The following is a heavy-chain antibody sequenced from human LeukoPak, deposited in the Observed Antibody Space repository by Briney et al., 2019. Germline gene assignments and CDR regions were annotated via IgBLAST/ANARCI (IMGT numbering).Heavy chain of an antibody. V-gene: IGHV4-34*01. J-gene: IGHJ4*02. D-gene: IGHD6-19*01. CDR1: GGSFSGCY. CDR3: ARLQWLVRGFDY. Sequence: KPSETLSLTCAVYGGSFSGCYWSWIRQPPGKGLEWIGEINHSGSTNYNPSLKSRVTISVDTSKNQFSLKLSSVTAADTAVYYCARLQWLVRGFDYWGQGTLVTVSS. CDR2: INHSGST.